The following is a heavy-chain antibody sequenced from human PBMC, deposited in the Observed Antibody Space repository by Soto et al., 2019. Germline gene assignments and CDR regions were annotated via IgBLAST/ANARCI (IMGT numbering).Heavy chain of an antibody. CDR3: AAVGSHYDMLTGYYRGAFDI. D-gene: IGHD3-9*01. Sequence: SVKVSCKASGFTFTSSAVQWVRQARGQRLEWIGWIVVGSGNTNYAQKFQERVTITRDMSTSTAYMELSSLRSEDTAVYYCAAVGSHYDMLTGYYRGAFDIWGQGTMVTV. CDR2: IVVGSGNT. CDR1: GFTFTSSA. J-gene: IGHJ3*02. V-gene: IGHV1-58*01.